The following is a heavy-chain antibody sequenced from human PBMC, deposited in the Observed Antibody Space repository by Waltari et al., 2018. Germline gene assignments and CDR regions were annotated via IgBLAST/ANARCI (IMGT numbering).Heavy chain of an antibody. V-gene: IGHV3-30*03. J-gene: IGHJ6*02. CDR2: ISYDGSNK. Sequence: QVQLVESGGGVVQPGRSLRLSCAASGFPFSSYGMHWVRQAPGKGLEWVAVISYDGSNKYYADSVKGRFTISRDNSKNTLYLQMSSLRAEDTAVYYCARGSYYYYYYGMDVWGQGTTVTVSS. CDR1: GFPFSSYG. CDR3: ARGSYYYYYYGMDV.